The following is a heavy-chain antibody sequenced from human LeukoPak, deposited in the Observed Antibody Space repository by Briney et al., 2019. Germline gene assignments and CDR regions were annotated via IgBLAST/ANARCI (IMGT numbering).Heavy chain of an antibody. CDR2: IYYRGTT. CDR3: ARVFRMEVTPYRWFDP. J-gene: IGHJ5*02. Sequence: SETLSLTCTVSGGSISSSGYYWGWIRKPPGKGLEWLGTIYYRGTTYYNPSLKSRVTISVDTSKNHFSLKLNSVTAADTAVYYCARVFRMEVTPYRWFDPWGQGTLVTVSS. CDR1: GGSISSSGYY. V-gene: IGHV4-39*02. D-gene: IGHD4-23*01.